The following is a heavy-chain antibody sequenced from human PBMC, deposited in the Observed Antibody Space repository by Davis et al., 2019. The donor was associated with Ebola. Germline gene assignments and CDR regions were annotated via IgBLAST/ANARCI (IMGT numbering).Heavy chain of an antibody. CDR1: GGSFSGYY. J-gene: IGHJ6*02. CDR3: ARDDYGDYHYGMDV. Sequence: MPSETLSLTCAVDGGSFSGYYWSWIRQPPGKGLEWIGEIYHSGSTNYNPSLKSRVTISVDKSKNQFSLKLSSVTAADTAVYYCARDDYGDYHYGMDVWGQGTTVTVSS. V-gene: IGHV4-34*01. D-gene: IGHD4-17*01. CDR2: IYHSGST.